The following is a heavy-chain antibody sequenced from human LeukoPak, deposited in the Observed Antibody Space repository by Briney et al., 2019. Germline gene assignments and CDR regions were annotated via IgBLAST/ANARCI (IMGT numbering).Heavy chain of an antibody. V-gene: IGHV3-23*01. CDR3: AKGGAGYCSSTSCLYYFDS. J-gene: IGHJ4*02. CDR1: GFTFSSYE. Sequence: GGSLRLSCAASGFTFSSYEMNWVRQAPGKGLEWVSTISGSGDSTYYADSVKGRFTISRDNSKNTLHLQMSSLRAEDTAVYYCAKGGAGYCSSTSCLYYFDSWGQGTLVTVSS. D-gene: IGHD2-2*01. CDR2: ISGSGDST.